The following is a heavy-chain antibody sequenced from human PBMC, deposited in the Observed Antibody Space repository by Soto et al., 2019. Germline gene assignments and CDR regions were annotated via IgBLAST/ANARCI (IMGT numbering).Heavy chain of an antibody. CDR3: AKGYPASSATATTPLIPNDF. CDR2: INGGGDRI. CDR1: GFTFSSYA. Sequence: EVQLLESGGGLVQPGGSLRLSCAASGFTFSSYAMNWVRQAPGRGLEWVSLINGGGDRIHYAASVKGLFTVSRDNPKSPFYLQMNSLRAEDTAVYHCAKGYPASSATATTPLIPNDFWGQGTLVTVSS. D-gene: IGHD4-17*01. V-gene: IGHV3-23*01. J-gene: IGHJ4*02.